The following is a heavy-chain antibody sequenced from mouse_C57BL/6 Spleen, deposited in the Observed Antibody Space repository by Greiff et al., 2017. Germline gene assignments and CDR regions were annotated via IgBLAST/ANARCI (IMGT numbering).Heavy chain of an antibody. Sequence: DVKLQESGPGLVKPSQSLSLTCSVTGYSITSGYYWNWIRQFPGNKLEWMGYISYDGSNNYNPSLKNRISITRDTSKNQFFLKLNSVTTEDTATYYCARHYYGSSYGWYFDVWGTGTTVTVSS. V-gene: IGHV3-6*01. CDR3: ARHYYGSSYGWYFDV. CDR2: ISYDGSN. J-gene: IGHJ1*03. D-gene: IGHD1-1*01. CDR1: GYSITSGYY.